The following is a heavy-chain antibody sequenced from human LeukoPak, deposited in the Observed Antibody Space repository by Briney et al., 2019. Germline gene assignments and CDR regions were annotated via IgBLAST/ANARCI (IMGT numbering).Heavy chain of an antibody. Sequence: PSETLSLTCTVSGGSISSYYWSWIRQPPGKGLEWIGYIYYSGSTNYNPSLKSRVTISVDTSKNQFSLKLSSVTAADTAVYYCARGWLGTPWAWGQGTLVTVSS. CDR2: IYYSGST. CDR3: ARGWLGTPWA. J-gene: IGHJ5*02. V-gene: IGHV4-59*01. D-gene: IGHD3-10*01. CDR1: GGSISSYY.